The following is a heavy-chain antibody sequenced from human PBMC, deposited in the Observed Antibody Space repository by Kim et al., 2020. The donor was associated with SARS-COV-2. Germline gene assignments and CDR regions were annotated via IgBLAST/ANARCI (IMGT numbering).Heavy chain of an antibody. D-gene: IGHD3-3*01. V-gene: IGHV4-59*13. CDR1: GGSISSYY. CDR3: ARAPRITIFGVVGSFDY. CDR2: IYYSGST. J-gene: IGHJ4*02. Sequence: SETLSLTCTVSGGSISSYYWSWIRQPPGKGLEWIGYIYYSGSTNYNPSFKSRVTISVDTSKNQFSLKLSSVTAADTAVYYCARAPRITIFGVVGSFDYWGQGTLVTVSS.